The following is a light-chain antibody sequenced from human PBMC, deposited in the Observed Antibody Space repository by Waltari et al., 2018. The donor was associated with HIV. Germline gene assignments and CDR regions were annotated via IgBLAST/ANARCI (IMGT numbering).Light chain of an antibody. Sequence: QSVLTQPPSTSGTPGQTVTISCSGTRSDIGTNYVYWYQQVPGTAPKLLISRNIQRPSGVPARFAVSKSGTSASLAISGLRSEDEAQYHCASWDDSLGGRWVFGGGTKLTVL. CDR2: RNI. CDR3: ASWDDSLGGRWV. CDR1: RSDIGTNY. V-gene: IGLV1-47*01. J-gene: IGLJ3*02.